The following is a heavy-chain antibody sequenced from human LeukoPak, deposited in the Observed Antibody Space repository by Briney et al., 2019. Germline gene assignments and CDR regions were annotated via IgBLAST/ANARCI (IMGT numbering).Heavy chain of an antibody. CDR1: GGSISSYY. CDR2: IYYSGST. J-gene: IGHJ4*02. D-gene: IGHD4-17*01. Sequence: SETLSLTCTVSGGSISSYYWSWIRQPPEKGLEWIGYIYYSGSTNYNPSLNSRVTISVDTSKNQFSLKLSSVTAADTAVYYCARANYGDLFFDYWGQGTLVTVSS. V-gene: IGHV4-59*01. CDR3: ARANYGDLFFDY.